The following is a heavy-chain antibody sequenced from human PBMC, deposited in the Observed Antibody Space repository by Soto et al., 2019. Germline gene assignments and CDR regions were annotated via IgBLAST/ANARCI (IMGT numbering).Heavy chain of an antibody. D-gene: IGHD6-13*01. Sequence: SLRLSCTASGFTFGDYAVSWFRQAPGKGLEWVGFIRSKAYGGTSEYAASGKGRFTISRDEYTSIAYLQRNSLKTEYIAWYYCTRVRRCNSRWYVGWGWRIPGTTVVDDCGPGTLVTVSS. V-gene: IGHV3-49*03. CDR1: GFTFGDYA. J-gene: IGHJ4*02. CDR3: TRVRRCNSRWYVGWGWRIPGTTVVDD. CDR2: IRSKAYGGTS.